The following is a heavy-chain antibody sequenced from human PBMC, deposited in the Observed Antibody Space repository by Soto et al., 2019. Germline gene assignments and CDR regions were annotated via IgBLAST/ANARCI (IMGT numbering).Heavy chain of an antibody. Sequence: QVQLVQSGAEVKKPGASVKVSCKASGYTFTSFGISSVRQAPGQGLEWMGWISAYNGNTNYAENLQGRVTMTTDTSTSTAYMERRSLRSDGTAVYYCARDHRGGTDAFDIWGQGTMVSASS. CDR1: GYTFTSFG. V-gene: IGHV1-18*01. CDR2: ISAYNGNT. J-gene: IGHJ3*02. CDR3: ARDHRGGTDAFDI. D-gene: IGHD2-15*01.